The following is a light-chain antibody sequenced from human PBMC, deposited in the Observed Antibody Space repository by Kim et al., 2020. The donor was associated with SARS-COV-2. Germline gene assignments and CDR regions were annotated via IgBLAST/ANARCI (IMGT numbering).Light chain of an antibody. Sequence: IQLTQSPSSLSASVGDRVTITCRASQGISSYLAWYQQKPGKAPNLLIYAASTLQSGVPSRFSGSGSGTDFTLTISSLQPEDFATYYCQQLTGYPITFGQGTRLEIK. CDR1: QGISSY. J-gene: IGKJ5*01. CDR3: QQLTGYPIT. V-gene: IGKV1-9*01. CDR2: AAS.